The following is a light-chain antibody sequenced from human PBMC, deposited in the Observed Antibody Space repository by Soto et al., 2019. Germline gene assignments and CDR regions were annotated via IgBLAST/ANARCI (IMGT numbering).Light chain of an antibody. J-gene: IGLJ3*02. CDR2: SNN. Sequence: QSVLTQPPSASGTPGQRVAISCSGNISNIGSNSVNWYQHLPGTAPKLLVYSNNRRPSGVPDRISGYKSGASASLAFSGLQSEDEAEYFCAAWDDSLNGWVFGGGTKLTVL. CDR1: ISNIGSNS. CDR3: AAWDDSLNGWV. V-gene: IGLV1-44*01.